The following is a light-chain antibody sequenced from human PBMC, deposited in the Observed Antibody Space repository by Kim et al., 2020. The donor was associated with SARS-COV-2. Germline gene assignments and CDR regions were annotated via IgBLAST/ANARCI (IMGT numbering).Light chain of an antibody. CDR1: QRVSSSY. CDR3: QQRSSSLT. J-gene: IGKJ4*01. CDR2: GAS. V-gene: IGKV3D-20*02. Sequence: LSSRERSTLPSWTTQRVSSSYLAWYQQKAGQAPRLLIYGASNRATGTPARFSGGGSGTDFTLTISSLEPEDFAVYYCQQRSSSLTFGGGTKVDIK.